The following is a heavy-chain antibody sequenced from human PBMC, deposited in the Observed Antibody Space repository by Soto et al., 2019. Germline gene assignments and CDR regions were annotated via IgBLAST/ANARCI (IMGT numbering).Heavy chain of an antibody. V-gene: IGHV4-59*01. Sequence: QVQLQESCPGLVKPSETLSLTCTGSGGSISTYYWSWIRQPPGKGLEWTGYIYYSVRTNYNPSLKRRVTIPEDTSKHQFCLKLSSVTAADTAVYYCVVAARPCCGMDVWGQGTTVTVS. J-gene: IGHJ6*02. CDR2: IYYSVRT. CDR1: GGSISTYY. CDR3: VVAARPCCGMDV. D-gene: IGHD6-6*01.